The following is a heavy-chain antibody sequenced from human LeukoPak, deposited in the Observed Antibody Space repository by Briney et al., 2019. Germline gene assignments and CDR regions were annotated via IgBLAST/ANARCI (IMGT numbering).Heavy chain of an antibody. V-gene: IGHV1-46*01. D-gene: IGHD2-21*01. J-gene: IGHJ3*02. Sequence: ASVKVSCKASGYTFTSYYMHRVRQAPGQGLEWMGIINPSGGSTSYAQKFQGRVTMTRDTSTSTVYMELSSLRSEDTAVYYCARAIGLAVALGGFDIWGQGTMVTVSS. CDR1: GYTFTSYY. CDR2: INPSGGST. CDR3: ARAIGLAVALGGFDI.